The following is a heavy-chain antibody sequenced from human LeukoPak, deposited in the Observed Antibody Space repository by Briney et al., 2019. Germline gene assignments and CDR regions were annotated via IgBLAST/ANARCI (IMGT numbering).Heavy chain of an antibody. CDR1: GYTFTSYY. D-gene: IGHD3-10*01. V-gene: IGHV1-46*01. Sequence: ASVKVSCKASGYTFTSYYIHWVRQAPGQGLEWMGLINPSGGSTNYAQKFQGRVTMTRDTSTSTVYMELSSLRSEDTAVYYCARGPSITMVRGGQWYYYIDVWGKGTTVTISS. CDR3: ARGPSITMVRGGQWYYYIDV. CDR2: INPSGGST. J-gene: IGHJ6*03.